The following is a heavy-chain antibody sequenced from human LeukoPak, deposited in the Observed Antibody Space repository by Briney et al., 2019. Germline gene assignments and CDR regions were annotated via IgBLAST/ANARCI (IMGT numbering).Heavy chain of an antibody. CDR3: ARDRSHFFGSGSERFDY. D-gene: IGHD3-10*01. CDR2: INHSGST. Sequence: PSETLSLTCAVYGGSFSGYYWSWIRQPPGKGLEWIGEINHSGSTNYNPSLKSRVTISVDTSKNQFSLKLSSVTAADTAMYYCARDRSHFFGSGSERFDYWGRGTLVTVSS. V-gene: IGHV4-34*01. CDR1: GGSFSGYY. J-gene: IGHJ4*02.